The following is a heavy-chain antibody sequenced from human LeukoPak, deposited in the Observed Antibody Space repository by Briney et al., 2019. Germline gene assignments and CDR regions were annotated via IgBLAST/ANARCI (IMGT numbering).Heavy chain of an antibody. CDR1: GYTFTGYY. Sequence: GASVKVSCKASGYTFTGYYMHWVRQAPGQGLEWMGWINPNSGGTNYAQKFQGRVTMTRDTSISTAYMELSRLRSDDTAVYYCARDPYYDSSGFRPDYYYYMDVWGKGTTVTVSS. CDR2: INPNSGGT. V-gene: IGHV1-2*02. J-gene: IGHJ6*03. CDR3: ARDPYYDSSGFRPDYYYYMDV. D-gene: IGHD3-22*01.